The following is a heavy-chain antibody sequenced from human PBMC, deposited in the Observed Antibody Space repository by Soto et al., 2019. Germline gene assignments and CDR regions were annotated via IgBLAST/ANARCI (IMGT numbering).Heavy chain of an antibody. D-gene: IGHD1-1*01. CDR1: GYTFTSYG. Sequence: QVHLVQSGAEVKKPGASVKVSCKGSGYTFTSYGITWVRQAPGQGLEWMGCISAHNGNTDYAQKLQGRVTVTRDTSESTAYMELRSLRSADTAVYYCARGRYGDYWGQGALVTVSS. J-gene: IGHJ4*02. CDR2: ISAHNGNT. CDR3: ARGRYGDY. V-gene: IGHV1-18*01.